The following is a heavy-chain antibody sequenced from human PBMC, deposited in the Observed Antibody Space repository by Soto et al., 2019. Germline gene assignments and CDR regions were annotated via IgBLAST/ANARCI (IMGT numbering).Heavy chain of an antibody. CDR2: IIPILGIA. Sequence: SVKVSCKASGGTFSSYTISWVRQAPGQGLEWMGRIIPILGIANYAQKLQGRVTITADKSTSTAYMELSSLRSEDTAVYYCARASGGGYDILTLDYWGQGTLVTVSS. D-gene: IGHD3-9*01. CDR1: GGTFSSYT. CDR3: ARASGGGYDILTLDY. V-gene: IGHV1-69*02. J-gene: IGHJ4*02.